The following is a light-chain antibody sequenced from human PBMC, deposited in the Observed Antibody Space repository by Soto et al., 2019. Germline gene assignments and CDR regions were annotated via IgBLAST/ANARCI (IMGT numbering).Light chain of an antibody. CDR3: QQSDRVPLT. CDR1: QGIHIH. Sequence: DIQMTQSPSSLSASVGDRVTITCRASQGIHIHLNWYQQKPGKAPKLLIYATSNLQSGVPSRFSGSGSGTDFTLTISNLQPEDFGSYYCQQSDRVPLTFGGGTKVESK. CDR2: ATS. J-gene: IGKJ4*01. V-gene: IGKV1-39*01.